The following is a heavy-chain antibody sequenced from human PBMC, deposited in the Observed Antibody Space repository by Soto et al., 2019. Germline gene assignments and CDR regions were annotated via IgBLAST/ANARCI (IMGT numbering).Heavy chain of an antibody. CDR1: GYSFTTYW. V-gene: IGHV5-51*01. CDR2: IYPGDSDT. J-gene: IGHJ4*02. Sequence: GESLKISCKGSGYSFTTYWIGWVRQMPGEGLEWMGIIYPGDSDTRYSPSFQGQVTISADKSITTVYLQWSSPKASDTAMYYCARTDGYEIEYWGQGTLVTVSS. D-gene: IGHD5-12*01. CDR3: ARTDGYEIEY.